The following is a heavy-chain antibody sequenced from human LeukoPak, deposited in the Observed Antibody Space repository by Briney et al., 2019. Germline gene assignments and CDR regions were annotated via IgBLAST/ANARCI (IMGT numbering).Heavy chain of an antibody. J-gene: IGHJ4*02. CDR2: ISWNSGSI. Sequence: PGRSLRLSCAVSGFTFDDYAMHWVRQPPGKGLEWVSGISWNSGSIVYADSVEGRFTISRDSAENSLYLQMNSLRPEDTALYYCAKALTYSSSSPADYWGQGTLVTVSS. CDR1: GFTFDDYA. V-gene: IGHV3-9*01. CDR3: AKALTYSSSSPADY. D-gene: IGHD6-6*01.